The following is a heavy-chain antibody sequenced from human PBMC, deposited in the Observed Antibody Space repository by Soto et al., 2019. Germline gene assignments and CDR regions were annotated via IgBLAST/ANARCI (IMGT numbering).Heavy chain of an antibody. CDR3: ATAKLLRFLESHWFDP. J-gene: IGHJ5*02. Sequence: ASVKVSCKASGYTFTGYYMHWVRQAPGQGLEWMGWINPNSGGTNYAQKFQGRVTMTRDTSISTAYMELSRLRSDDTAVYYCATAKLLRFLESHWFDPWGQGTLVTVS. D-gene: IGHD3-3*01. CDR1: GYTFTGYY. CDR2: INPNSGGT. V-gene: IGHV1-2*02.